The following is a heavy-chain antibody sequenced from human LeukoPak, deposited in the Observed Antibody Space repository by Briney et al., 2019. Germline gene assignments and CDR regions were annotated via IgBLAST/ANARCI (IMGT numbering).Heavy chain of an antibody. V-gene: IGHV1-2*02. CDR2: INPNSGGT. CDR3: ARETDIVVVVAATEIDAFDI. Sequence: ASVKVSCKASGYTFTDYYMHWVRQAPGQGLEWMGWINPNSGGTNYAQKFQGRVTMTRDTSISTAYMELSRLRSDDTAVYYCARETDIVVVVAATEIDAFDIWGQGTMVTVSS. CDR1: GYTFTDYY. D-gene: IGHD2-15*01. J-gene: IGHJ3*02.